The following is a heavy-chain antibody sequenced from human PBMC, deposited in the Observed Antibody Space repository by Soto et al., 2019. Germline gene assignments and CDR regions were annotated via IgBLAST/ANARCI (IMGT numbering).Heavy chain of an antibody. CDR3: ARDQRWLQLRRFDY. CDR1: GFTFSSYA. Sequence: PGGSLRLSCAASGFTFSSYAMHWVRQAPGKGLEWVAVISYDGSNKYYADSVKGRFTISRDNSKNTLYLQMNSLRAEDTAVYYCARDQRWLQLRRFDYWGQGTLVTVS. V-gene: IGHV3-30-3*01. J-gene: IGHJ4*02. CDR2: ISYDGSNK. D-gene: IGHD5-12*01.